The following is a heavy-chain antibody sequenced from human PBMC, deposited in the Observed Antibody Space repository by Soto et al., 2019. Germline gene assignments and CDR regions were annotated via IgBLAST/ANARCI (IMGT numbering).Heavy chain of an antibody. J-gene: IGHJ5*02. Sequence: EVQLLESGGGLVQPGGSLRLSWAASGFTFSSYAMSWLRQAPGKGLEWVSAISGSGGSTYYADSVKGRFTISRDNSKNTLYLQMNSLRAEDTAVYYCAKSFGYDYDNWFDPWGQGTLVTVSS. V-gene: IGHV3-23*01. CDR2: ISGSGGST. CDR1: GFTFSSYA. CDR3: AKSFGYDYDNWFDP. D-gene: IGHD5-12*01.